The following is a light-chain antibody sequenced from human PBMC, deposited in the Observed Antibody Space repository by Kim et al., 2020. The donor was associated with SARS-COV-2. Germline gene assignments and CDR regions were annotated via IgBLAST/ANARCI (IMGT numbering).Light chain of an antibody. V-gene: IGKV1-16*02. CDR1: QDIGNH. Sequence: SAAVGDSVPIECQASQDIGNHLVWFQQKAGKAPKSLIYAAVNLQSGAHSKFSGSGSGTNFTLTSSSLLPEDFATYYCQQYDSYPYTFGQGTKLEI. CDR3: QQYDSYPYT. CDR2: AAV. J-gene: IGKJ2*01.